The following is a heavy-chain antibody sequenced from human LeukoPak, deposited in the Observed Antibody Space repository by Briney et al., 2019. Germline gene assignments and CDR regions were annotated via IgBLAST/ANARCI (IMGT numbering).Heavy chain of an antibody. D-gene: IGHD4-17*01. CDR1: GFTFSSYS. J-gene: IGHJ4*02. CDR2: ISSSSYI. Sequence: GGSLRLSCAASGFTFSSYSMNWVRQAPGKGLEWVSSISSSSYIYYADSVKGRFTISRDNTKNSLYLQMNSLRAEDTAVYYCARDKHTVTQGGFDYWGQGTLVTVSS. CDR3: ARDKHTVTQGGFDY. V-gene: IGHV3-21*01.